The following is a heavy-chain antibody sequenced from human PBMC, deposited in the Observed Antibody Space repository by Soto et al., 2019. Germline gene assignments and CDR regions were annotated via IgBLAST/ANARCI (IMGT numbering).Heavy chain of an antibody. CDR2: LYYTGST. J-gene: IGHJ6*02. CDR3: ARGGGYDFRSSQAPPIDV. Sequence: LSLTCNVSGGSISDFYWSWIRQSPGKRLEWIGYLYYTGSTNYNPALKSRVTISLDTSKNQFSLQVRSVTAADTAVYYCARGGGYDFRSSQAPPIDVWGQGTTVTVS. CDR1: GGSISDFY. V-gene: IGHV4-59*01. D-gene: IGHD3-3*01.